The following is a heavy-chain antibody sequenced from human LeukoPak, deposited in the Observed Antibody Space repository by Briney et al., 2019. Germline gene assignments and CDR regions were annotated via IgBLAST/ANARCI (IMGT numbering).Heavy chain of an antibody. J-gene: IGHJ5*02. CDR2: INPKSGGT. CDR1: GYTFSGYY. V-gene: IGHV1-2*02. CDR3: ARGRTSWFDP. Sequence: ASVKVSCKASGYTFSGYYMHWVRQAPGQGLEWMGWINPKSGGTNEAQKFHDRVTMTRDTSIRTAYMEVSRLRSDDTAVYYCARGRTSWFDPWGQGTLVTVSS.